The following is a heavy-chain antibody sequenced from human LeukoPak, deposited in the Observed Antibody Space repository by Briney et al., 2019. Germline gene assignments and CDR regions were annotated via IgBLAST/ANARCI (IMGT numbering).Heavy chain of an antibody. Sequence: RSSETLSLTCTVSGGSISSYYWSWIRQPPGKGLEWIGYIYYSGSTNYNPSLKSRVTISVDTSKNQFSLRLTSVTAADTAVYYCARRPGYCRGGSCYGWDDAFDVWGQGTMVTVSS. V-gene: IGHV4-59*08. CDR2: IYYSGST. CDR3: ARRPGYCRGGSCYGWDDAFDV. CDR1: GGSISSYY. J-gene: IGHJ3*01. D-gene: IGHD2-15*01.